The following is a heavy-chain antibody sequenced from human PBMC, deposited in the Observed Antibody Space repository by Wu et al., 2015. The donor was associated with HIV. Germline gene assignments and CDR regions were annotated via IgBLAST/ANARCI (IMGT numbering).Heavy chain of an antibody. CDR3: AREGELAVAGTYEVNWFDP. CDR2: IIPIFGTA. D-gene: IGHD6-19*01. Sequence: QVQLVQSGAEVKKPGSSVKVSCKASGGTFSSYAISWVRQAPGQGLEWMGGIIPIFGTANYTQKFQGRVTITTDESTSTAYMELSSLRSEDTAVYYCAREGELAVAGTYEVNWFDPWGQGTLVTVSS. V-gene: IGHV1-69*05. J-gene: IGHJ5*02. CDR1: GGTFSSYA.